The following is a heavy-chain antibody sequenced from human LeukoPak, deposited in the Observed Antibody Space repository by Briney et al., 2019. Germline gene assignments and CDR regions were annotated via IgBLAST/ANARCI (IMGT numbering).Heavy chain of an antibody. Sequence: SVKVSCKASGGTFSSYAISWVRQAPGQGLEWMGGIIPIFGTANYAQKFQGRVTITTDESTNTAYMELSSLRSEDTAVYYCARDFSYCSGGSCLYYYYMDVWGKGTTVTVSS. V-gene: IGHV1-69*05. CDR1: GGTFSSYA. J-gene: IGHJ6*03. CDR3: ARDFSYCSGGSCLYYYYMDV. CDR2: IIPIFGTA. D-gene: IGHD2-15*01.